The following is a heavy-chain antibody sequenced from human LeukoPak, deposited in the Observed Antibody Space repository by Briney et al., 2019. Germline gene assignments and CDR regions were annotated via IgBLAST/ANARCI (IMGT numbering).Heavy chain of an antibody. D-gene: IGHD3-16*01. V-gene: IGHV1-18*01. CDR1: GYTFTNYG. CDR2: ISVYNGKR. CDR3: ARGPLGAAFDS. Sequence: ASVKVSCKASGYTFTNYGIHWVRQAPGQGLEWMGWISVYNGKRKYAQNLQGRVTMTTDTSTSTAYMELRSLRSDDTAVYYCARGPLGAAFDSWGQGTLVTVSS. J-gene: IGHJ4*02.